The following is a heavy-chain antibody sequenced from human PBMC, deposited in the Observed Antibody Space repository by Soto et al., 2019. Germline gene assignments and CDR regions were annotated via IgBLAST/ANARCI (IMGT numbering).Heavy chain of an antibody. V-gene: IGHV3-74*01. Sequence: EVQLVESGGGLVQPGGSLRLSCAVSGFTFSNYSMHWVRQAPGKGLVWVSTISPDGTIPDYTDSVKGRLAISRDNAKSTLFLQINSLRPEDTAVYYCARFRGDAFDIWGQGTMVTVSS. D-gene: IGHD3-10*01. CDR1: GFTFSNYS. CDR2: ISPDGTIP. CDR3: ARFRGDAFDI. J-gene: IGHJ3*02.